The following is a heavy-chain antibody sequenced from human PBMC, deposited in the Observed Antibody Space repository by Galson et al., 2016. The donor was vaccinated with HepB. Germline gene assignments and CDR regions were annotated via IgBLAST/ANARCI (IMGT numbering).Heavy chain of an antibody. Sequence: ETLSLTCTVSGGSMSTYYWRWIRQPPGKGLEWIGYIYYSGSTNYSPSLKSRVTISVDTSKNQFSLKLSSVTAADTAVYYCARDLTMVTTGWFDPWGQGTLVTVSS. CDR3: ARDLTMVTTGWFDP. CDR2: IYYSGST. V-gene: IGHV4-59*01. D-gene: IGHD5-18*01. J-gene: IGHJ5*02. CDR1: GGSMSTYY.